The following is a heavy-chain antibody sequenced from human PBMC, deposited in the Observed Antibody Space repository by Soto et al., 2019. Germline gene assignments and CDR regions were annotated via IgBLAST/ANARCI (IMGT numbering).Heavy chain of an antibody. V-gene: IGHV1-46*01. CDR2: INPSGGST. CDR1: GYTLTSYY. J-gene: IGHJ6*02. CDR3: ARDYDFWSGYWNYYYGMDV. D-gene: IGHD3-3*01. Sequence: ASVKVSCKASGYTLTSYYMHWVRQAPGQGLEWMGIINPSGGSTSYAQKFQGRVTMTRDTSTSTVYMELSSLRSEDTAVYYCARDYDFWSGYWNYYYGMDVWGQGTTVTVSS.